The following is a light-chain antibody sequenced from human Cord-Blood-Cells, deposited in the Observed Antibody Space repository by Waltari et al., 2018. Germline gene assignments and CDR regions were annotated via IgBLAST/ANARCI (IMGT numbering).Light chain of an antibody. CDR3: CSYAGSYTWV. V-gene: IGLV2-11*01. J-gene: IGLJ3*02. Sequence: QSALTQPRSVSGSPGQSVTISCTGPSSDVCGYNYVSWYQQHPGKAPKLMIYDVSKRPSGVPDRLSGSKSGNTASLTISGLQAEDEADYYCCSYAGSYTWVFGGGTKLTVL. CDR1: SSDVCGYNY. CDR2: DVS.